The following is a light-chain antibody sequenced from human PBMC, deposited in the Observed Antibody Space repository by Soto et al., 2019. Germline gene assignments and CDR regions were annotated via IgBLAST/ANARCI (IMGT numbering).Light chain of an antibody. CDR2: GGS. CDR1: QTVTSTY. Sequence: EIVLTQSPGTLSLSTGERATLSCRASQTVTSTYLAWYQQRPGQSPRLFIYGGSTRPTGLPIMFRGGGSGTDFTLTVTRLDPEDDAVDYCHCHQFDCSRIYIFGQGTQLEI. V-gene: IGKV3-20*01. J-gene: IGKJ2*01. CDR3: HCHQFDCSRIYI.